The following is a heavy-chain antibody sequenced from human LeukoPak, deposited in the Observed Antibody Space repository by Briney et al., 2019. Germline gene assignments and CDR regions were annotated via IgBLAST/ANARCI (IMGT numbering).Heavy chain of an antibody. V-gene: IGHV3-30*04. CDR3: ARCEGSGGSCYSRRTYYYGMDV. Sequence: GGSLRLSCAASGFTFSSYAMPWVRQAPGKGLEWVAVISYDGSNKYYADSVKGRFTISRDNSKNTLYLQMNSLRAEDTAVYYCARCEGSGGSCYSRRTYYYGMDVWGQGTTVTVSS. D-gene: IGHD2-15*01. J-gene: IGHJ6*02. CDR2: ISYDGSNK. CDR1: GFTFSSYA.